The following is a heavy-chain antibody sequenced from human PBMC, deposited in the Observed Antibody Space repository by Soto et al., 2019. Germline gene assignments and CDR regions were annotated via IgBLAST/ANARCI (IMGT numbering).Heavy chain of an antibody. CDR2: IIPIFGTA. CDR3: ARDIGPDSSSSSFYYYYGMDV. V-gene: IGHV1-69*06. J-gene: IGHJ6*02. CDR1: GGTFSSYA. Sequence: ASLKVSCKASGGTFSSYAISWVRQAPGQGLEWMGGIIPIFGTANYAQKFQGRVTITADKSTSTAYMEVSSLRSEDTAVYYCARDIGPDSSSSSFYYYYGMDVWGQGTTVTVSS. D-gene: IGHD6-6*01.